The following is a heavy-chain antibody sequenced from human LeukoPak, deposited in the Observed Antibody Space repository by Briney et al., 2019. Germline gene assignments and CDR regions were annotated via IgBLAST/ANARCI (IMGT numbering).Heavy chain of an antibody. J-gene: IGHJ5*02. CDR2: INHSGST. CDR3: ARGPGPGLFDP. CDR1: GGSFSGYY. Sequence: PSETLPLTCAVYGGSFSGYYWSWIRQPPGKGLEWIGEINHSGSTNYNPSLKSRVTISVDTSKNQFSLKLSSVTAADTAVYYCARGPGPGLFDPWGQGTLVTVSS. D-gene: IGHD2-8*02. V-gene: IGHV4-34*01.